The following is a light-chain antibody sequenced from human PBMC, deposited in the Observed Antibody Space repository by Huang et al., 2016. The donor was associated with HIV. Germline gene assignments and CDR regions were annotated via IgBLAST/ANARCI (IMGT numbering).Light chain of an antibody. CDR1: QSVTSN. CDR3: QQYNNWPLFT. V-gene: IGKV3-15*01. CDR2: GAS. J-gene: IGKJ3*01. Sequence: EIVMTQSPATLSVSPGERATLSCRASQSVTSNLAWYQQQPGQAPRLLIYGASTRATGIPARFSGSGSGTEFTLTISSLQSEDFAGYYCQQYNNWPLFTFGPGTKVDIK.